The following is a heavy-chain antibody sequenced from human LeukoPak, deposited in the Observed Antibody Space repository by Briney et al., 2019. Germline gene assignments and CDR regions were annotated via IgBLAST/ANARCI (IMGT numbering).Heavy chain of an antibody. J-gene: IGHJ4*02. CDR2: IWYDGSNK. V-gene: IGHV3-30*19. Sequence: GGSLRLSCAASGFTFSSCGMHWVRQAPGKGLEWVAVIWYDGSNKYYADSVKGRFTISRDNSKNTLYLQMNSLRAEDTAVYYCASDRQSRYSSGWYSDSDYYFDYWGQGTLVTVSS. D-gene: IGHD6-19*01. CDR1: GFTFSSCG. CDR3: ASDRQSRYSSGWYSDSDYYFDY.